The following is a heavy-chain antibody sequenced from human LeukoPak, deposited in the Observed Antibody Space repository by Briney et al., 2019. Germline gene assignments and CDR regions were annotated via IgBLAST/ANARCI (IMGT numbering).Heavy chain of an antibody. CDR2: ISGSGENT. Sequence: GGSLRLSCAASGFTFSSYAMSWVRQAPGKGLEWVSVISGSGENTYYADSVKGRFTISRDNSKNTLYLQMNSLRAEDTAVYYCAKTWLRLGLGLPKENYFDYWGQGTLVTVSS. V-gene: IGHV3-23*01. D-gene: IGHD5-12*01. CDR1: GFTFSSYA. J-gene: IGHJ4*02. CDR3: AKTWLRLGLGLPKENYFDY.